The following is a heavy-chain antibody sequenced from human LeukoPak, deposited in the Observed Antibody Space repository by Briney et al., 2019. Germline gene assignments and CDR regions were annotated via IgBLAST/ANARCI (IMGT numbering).Heavy chain of an antibody. CDR2: IIPIFGTA. CDR1: GGTFSSYA. V-gene: IGHV1-69*13. J-gene: IGHJ5*02. D-gene: IGHD3-3*01. CDR3: ARTTGYDQFVRASNWFDP. Sequence: SVTVSCKASGGTFSSYAISWVRQAPGQGLEWMGGIIPIFGTANYAQKFQGRVTITADESTSTAYMELSSLRSEDTAVYYCARTTGYDQFVRASNWFDPWGQGTLVTVSS.